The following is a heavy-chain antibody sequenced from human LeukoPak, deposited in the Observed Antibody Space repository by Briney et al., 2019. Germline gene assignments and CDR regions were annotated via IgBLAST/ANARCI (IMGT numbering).Heavy chain of an antibody. CDR2: IWYDGSNK. CDR3: AREGAYCGGDCYSEAFDI. J-gene: IGHJ3*02. CDR1: GFTFSSYG. D-gene: IGHD2-21*02. V-gene: IGHV3-33*01. Sequence: GGSLRLSCAASGFTFSSYGMHWVRQAPGKGVEGVAVIWYDGSNKYYADSVKSRFTISIDNSKNTLYLQMNSLRAEDTAVYYCAREGAYCGGDCYSEAFDIWGQGTMVTVSS.